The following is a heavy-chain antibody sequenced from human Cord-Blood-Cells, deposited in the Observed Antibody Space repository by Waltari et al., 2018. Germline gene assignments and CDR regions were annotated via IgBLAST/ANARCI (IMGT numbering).Heavy chain of an antibody. CDR2: ITPIFGTA. CDR3: ARLGGARTGDHYYYYMDV. D-gene: IGHD7-27*01. CDR1: GSTFSSYA. V-gene: IGHV1-69*01. J-gene: IGHJ6*03. Sequence: QMQPVQSGAEVTPPGSSVKVSCTASGSTFSSYAISWVRQATGPGLEWRGGITPIFGTANHAQKFQGRVTITADESTSTAYMELSSLSSEDTAVYYCARLGGARTGDHYYYYMDVWGKGTTVTVSS.